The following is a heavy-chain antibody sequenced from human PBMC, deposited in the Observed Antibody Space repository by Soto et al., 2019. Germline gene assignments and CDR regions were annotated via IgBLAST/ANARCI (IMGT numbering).Heavy chain of an antibody. Sequence: PSQTLSLTCTVSGGSISSYYWSWIRQPPGKGLEWIGYIYYSGSTNYNPSLKSRVTISVDTSKNQFSLKLSSVTAADTAVYYCARGGGSYFFDYYYYGMDVRGQGTTLTVSS. J-gene: IGHJ6*02. CDR3: ARGGGSYFFDYYYYGMDV. CDR1: GGSISSYY. V-gene: IGHV4-59*01. D-gene: IGHD1-26*01. CDR2: IYYSGST.